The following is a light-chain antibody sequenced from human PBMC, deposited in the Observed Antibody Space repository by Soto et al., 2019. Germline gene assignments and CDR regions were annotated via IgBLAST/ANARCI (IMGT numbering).Light chain of an antibody. Sequence: QPALTQPPSASGSPGQSVTISCTGTSSDVGGYNYVSWYQQHPGKAPKLMIYEVSKRPSGVPDRFSGSKSGNTASLTVSGLQAEDEGDYYCSSYAGSNNFVFGTGTRSPS. V-gene: IGLV2-8*01. J-gene: IGLJ1*01. CDR3: SSYAGSNNFV. CDR1: SSDVGGYNY. CDR2: EVS.